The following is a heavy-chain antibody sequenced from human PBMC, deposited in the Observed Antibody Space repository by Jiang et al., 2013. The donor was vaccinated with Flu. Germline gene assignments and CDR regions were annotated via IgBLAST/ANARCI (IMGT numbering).Heavy chain of an antibody. Sequence: GPGLVKPSETLSLTCTVSGGSISSYYWSWIRQPPGKGLEWIGYIYYSGSTNYNPSLKSRVTISVDTSKNQFSLKLSSVTAADTAVYYCARLSDGSGSFNWYFDLWGRGTLVTVSS. D-gene: IGHD3-10*01. CDR3: ARLSDGSGSFNWYFDL. CDR2: IYYSGST. CDR1: GGSISSYY. J-gene: IGHJ2*01. V-gene: IGHV4-59*08.